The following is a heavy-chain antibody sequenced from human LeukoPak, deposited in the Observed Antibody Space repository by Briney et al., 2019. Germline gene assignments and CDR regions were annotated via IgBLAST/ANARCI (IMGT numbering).Heavy chain of an antibody. CDR1: GYSISSGYY. CDR2: IYHSGST. D-gene: IGHD6-13*01. J-gene: IGHJ5*02. Sequence: PSETLSLTCAVSGYSISSGYYWGWIRQPPGKGLEWIGSIYHSGSTYYNPSLKSRVTISVDTSKNQFSLKLSSVTAADTTVYYCARDRGAAAGNNWFDPWGQGTLVTVSS. V-gene: IGHV4-38-2*02. CDR3: ARDRGAAAGNNWFDP.